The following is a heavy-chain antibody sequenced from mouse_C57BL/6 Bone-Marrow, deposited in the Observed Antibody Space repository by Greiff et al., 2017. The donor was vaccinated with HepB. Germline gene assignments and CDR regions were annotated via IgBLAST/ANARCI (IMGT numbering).Heavy chain of an antibody. J-gene: IGHJ4*01. D-gene: IGHD3-2*02. CDR2: IYPSDSET. Sequence: QVQLQQPGAELVRPGSSVKLSCKASGYTFTSYWMDWVKQRPGQGLEWIGNIYPSDSETHYNQKFKDKATLTVDKSSSTAYMQLSSLTSEDSAVYYCARKQSSGYVPYAMDYWGQGTSVTVSS. CDR1: GYTFTSYW. V-gene: IGHV1-61*01. CDR3: ARKQSSGYVPYAMDY.